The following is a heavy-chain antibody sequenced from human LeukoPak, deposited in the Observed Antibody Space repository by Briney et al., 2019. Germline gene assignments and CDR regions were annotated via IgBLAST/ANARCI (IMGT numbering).Heavy chain of an antibody. Sequence: ASVKVSCKVSGYTLAELSMHWVRQAPGQGLEWMGWINPNSGGTNYAQKFQDRVTMTRDTSISTAYMELSRLRSDDTAVYYCAKPSYDILIGDYYYMDVWGKGTTVTISS. D-gene: IGHD3-9*01. J-gene: IGHJ6*03. CDR1: GYTLAELS. CDR3: AKPSYDILIGDYYYMDV. V-gene: IGHV1-2*02. CDR2: INPNSGGT.